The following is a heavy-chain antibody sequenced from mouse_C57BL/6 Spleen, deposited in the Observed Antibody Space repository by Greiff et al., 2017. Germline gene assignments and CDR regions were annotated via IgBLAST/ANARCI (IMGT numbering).Heavy chain of an antibody. Sequence: QVQLKQPGAELVMPGASVKLSCKASGYTFTSYWMHWVKQRPGQGLEWIGEIDPSDSYTNYNQKFKGKSTLTVDKSSSTAYMQLSSLTSEDSAVYYCARYYDYLDYWGQGTTLTVSS. CDR1: GYTFTSYW. J-gene: IGHJ2*01. CDR2: IDPSDSYT. CDR3: ARYYDYLDY. V-gene: IGHV1-69*01. D-gene: IGHD2-4*01.